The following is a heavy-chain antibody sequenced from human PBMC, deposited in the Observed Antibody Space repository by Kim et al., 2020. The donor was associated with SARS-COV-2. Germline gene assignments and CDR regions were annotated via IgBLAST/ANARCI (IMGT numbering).Heavy chain of an antibody. D-gene: IGHD3-9*01. CDR3: ARIRYFDWLLGDY. Sequence: YYADSVQGRFTISRDNDKNSLYLQMNSLRAEDTAVYYCARIRYFDWLLGDYWGQGTLVTVSS. V-gene: IGHV3-11*01. J-gene: IGHJ4*02.